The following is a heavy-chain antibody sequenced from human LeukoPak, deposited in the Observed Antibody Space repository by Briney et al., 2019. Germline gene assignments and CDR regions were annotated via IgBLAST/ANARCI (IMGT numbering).Heavy chain of an antibody. CDR3: ARAAEYTGHYFDY. CDR1: GGSISSSSYY. CDR2: IYYSGST. J-gene: IGHJ4*02. Sequence: SETLSLTCTVSGGSISSSSYYWGWIRQPPGKGLEWIGTIYYSGSTYYNPSLKSRVTISVDTSKNQFSLKLSSVTAADTAVYYCARAAEYTGHYFDYWGQGTLVTVSS. V-gene: IGHV4-39*01. D-gene: IGHD6-6*01.